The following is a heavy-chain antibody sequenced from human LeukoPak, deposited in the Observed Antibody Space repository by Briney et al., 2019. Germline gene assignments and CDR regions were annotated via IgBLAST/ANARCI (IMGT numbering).Heavy chain of an antibody. J-gene: IGHJ4*02. V-gene: IGHV2-70*11. CDR3: ARISGLYYDSGGRFDELDY. D-gene: IGHD3-22*01. Sequence: SGPTLVNPTQTLTLTCTFSGFSLSTSGMCVSWIRQPPGKALEWLARIDWDDDKYYSTSLKTRLTISKDTSKNQVVLTMTNMDPVDTATYYCARISGLYYDSGGRFDELDYWGQGTLVTVSS. CDR1: GFSLSTSGMC. CDR2: IDWDDDK.